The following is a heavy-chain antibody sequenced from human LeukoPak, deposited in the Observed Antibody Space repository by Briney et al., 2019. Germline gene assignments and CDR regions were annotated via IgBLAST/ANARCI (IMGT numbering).Heavy chain of an antibody. J-gene: IGHJ4*02. Sequence: GGSLRLSCIASGFTFSSYWVTWVRQAPGKGLEWVANINQDGSGKYYVDSVKGRFTISRDNDKNSLYLQMNSVRAEDTAVYYCARGTPVVGVDWGQGTLVTVSS. CDR1: GFTFSSYW. D-gene: IGHD2-15*01. V-gene: IGHV3-7*01. CDR3: ARGTPVVGVD. CDR2: INQDGSGK.